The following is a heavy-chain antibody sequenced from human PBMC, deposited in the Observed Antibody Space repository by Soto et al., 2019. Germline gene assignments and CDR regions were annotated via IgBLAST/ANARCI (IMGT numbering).Heavy chain of an antibody. Sequence: QVQLQESGPGLVKPSGTLSLTCAVSGGSISSSNWWSWVRQPPGKGLEWIGEIYHSGSTNYNPSLKSRVTISVDKSKNQFSLKLSSVTAADTAVYYCARDQAGGGIAAAGLPAVAGPTEYYYYGMDVWGQGTTVTVSS. CDR3: ARDQAGGGIAAAGLPAVAGPTEYYYYGMDV. CDR1: GGSISSSNW. CDR2: IYHSGST. J-gene: IGHJ6*02. V-gene: IGHV4-4*02. D-gene: IGHD6-13*01.